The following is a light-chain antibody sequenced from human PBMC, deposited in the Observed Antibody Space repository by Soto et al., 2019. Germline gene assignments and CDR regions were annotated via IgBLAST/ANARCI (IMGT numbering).Light chain of an antibody. J-gene: IGKJ1*01. CDR3: QQYNSYPWT. Sequence: DIQMTQSPSTLSASVGDRVTITCRASQSINIYLAWYQQKPGKAPKLLIYRTSSLDNGVPSRFSGSGAGTEFTLTISSLQPDDFADYYCQQYNSYPWTFGQGTKVDIK. V-gene: IGKV1-5*03. CDR1: QSINIY. CDR2: RTS.